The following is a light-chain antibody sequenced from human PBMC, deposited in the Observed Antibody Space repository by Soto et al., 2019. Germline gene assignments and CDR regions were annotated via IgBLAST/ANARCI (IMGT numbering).Light chain of an antibody. J-gene: IGKJ1*01. Sequence: DIQMTQSPSTLSASVGDRVTITCRASQSISSWLAWYQQKPGKAPKLLIYKASSLQSGVPSRFSGSGSGTKFTLTISSLQPDDSATYYCKQYNSYPWTFGQGTRVEIK. CDR2: KAS. CDR1: QSISSW. V-gene: IGKV1-5*03. CDR3: KQYNSYPWT.